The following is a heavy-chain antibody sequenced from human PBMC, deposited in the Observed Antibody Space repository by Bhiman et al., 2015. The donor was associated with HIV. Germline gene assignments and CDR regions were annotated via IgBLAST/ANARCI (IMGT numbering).Heavy chain of an antibody. V-gene: IGHV3-21*03. Sequence: EVQLVESGGGLVKPGGSLRLSCAASGFTFSSYSMNWVRQAPGKGLEWVSSISSSSSYIYYADSVKGRFTISRDNAKNSLYLQMNSLRAEDTAVYYCARELSSSWFDYWGQGNAGHRLL. J-gene: IGHJ4*02. CDR1: GFTFSSYS. CDR2: ISSSSSYI. CDR3: ARELSSSWFDY. D-gene: IGHD6-13*01.